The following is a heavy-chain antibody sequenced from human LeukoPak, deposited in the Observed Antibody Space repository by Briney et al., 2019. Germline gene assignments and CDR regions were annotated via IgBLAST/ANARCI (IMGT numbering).Heavy chain of an antibody. J-gene: IGHJ6*02. Sequence: SVKVSCKASGGTFSSYAISWVRQAPGQGLEWMGRIIPILGIANYAQKFQGRVTITADKSTSTAYMELSSLRSEDTAVYYCARPVVPAGIEYYYYGMDVWGQGTMVTVSS. CDR1: GGTFSSYA. V-gene: IGHV1-69*04. CDR3: ARPVVPAGIEYYYYGMDV. D-gene: IGHD2-2*02. CDR2: IIPILGIA.